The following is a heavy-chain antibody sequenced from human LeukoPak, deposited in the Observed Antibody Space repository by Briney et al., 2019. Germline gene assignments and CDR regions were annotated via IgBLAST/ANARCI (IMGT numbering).Heavy chain of an antibody. Sequence: GGSLRLSCVASGFTFSSYGMSWVRQAPGKGLEWVGRIKSKTDGGTTDYAAPVKGRFTISRDDSRNTLYLQMNSLKTEDTAVYYCTTRFLYYYDSSGYYLYDYWGQGTLVTVSS. CDR2: IKSKTDGGTT. V-gene: IGHV3-15*01. D-gene: IGHD3-22*01. CDR1: GFTFSSYG. CDR3: TTRFLYYYDSSGYYLYDY. J-gene: IGHJ4*02.